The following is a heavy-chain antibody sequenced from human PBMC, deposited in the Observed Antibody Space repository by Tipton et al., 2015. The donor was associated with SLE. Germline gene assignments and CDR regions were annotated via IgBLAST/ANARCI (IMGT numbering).Heavy chain of an antibody. Sequence: SLRLSCAASGFTFSSYAMSWVRQAPGKGLEWVSVIYSGGSSTYYADSVKGRFTISRDNSKSTLYLQMNSLRAEDTAVYYCAKIGGEFDYWGQGTLVTVSS. D-gene: IGHD3-16*01. CDR1: GFTFSSYA. CDR2: IYSGGSST. J-gene: IGHJ4*02. V-gene: IGHV3-23*03. CDR3: AKIGGEFDY.